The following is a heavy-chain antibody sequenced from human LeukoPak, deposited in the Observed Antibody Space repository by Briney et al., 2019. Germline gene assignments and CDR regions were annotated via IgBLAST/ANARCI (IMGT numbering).Heavy chain of an antibody. CDR3: ARHPGYYYYYMDV. Sequence: YPSETLSLTCAVYGGSFSGYYWSWIRQPPGKGLEWIGEINHSGSTNYNPSLKSRVTISVDTSKNQFSLKLSSVTAADTAVYYCARHPGYYYYYMDVWGKGTTVTISS. D-gene: IGHD3-10*01. CDR2: INHSGST. V-gene: IGHV4-34*01. J-gene: IGHJ6*03. CDR1: GGSFSGYY.